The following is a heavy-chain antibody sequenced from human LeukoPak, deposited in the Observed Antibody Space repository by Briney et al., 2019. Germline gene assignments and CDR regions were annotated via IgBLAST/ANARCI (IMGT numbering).Heavy chain of an antibody. CDR3: CRIGGNTLEAPHLDV. J-gene: IGHJ6*03. V-gene: IGHV3-48*04. CDR2: VSNTGSPI. CDR1: GFSIDANS. D-gene: IGHD3-16*01. Sequence: PGGSLRLSCAASGFSIDANSVHWVRQAPGKGLEWLSFVSNTGSPIYYADSVKGRFAISRDSARNSVYLQMNSLIGEDKGLYYCCRIGGNTLEAPHLDVWGKGTMVTVFS.